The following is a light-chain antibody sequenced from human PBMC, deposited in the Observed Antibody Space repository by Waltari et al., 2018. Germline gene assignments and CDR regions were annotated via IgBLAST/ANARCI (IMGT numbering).Light chain of an antibody. V-gene: IGKV1-5*01. CDR3: QQYNSFSGT. CDR2: DAS. J-gene: IGKJ1*01. Sequence: DIQMTQSPSTLSASVGDRVTITCRASQSTSTWLAWYQQKPGKAPKPLIYDASTLERGVPSKCSGSGSGTEFPLTISSLQPDDFATYYCQQYNSFSGTFGQGTEVEIK. CDR1: QSTSTW.